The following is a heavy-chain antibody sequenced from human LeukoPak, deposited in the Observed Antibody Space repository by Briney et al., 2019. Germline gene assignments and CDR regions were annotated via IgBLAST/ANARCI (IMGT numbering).Heavy chain of an antibody. Sequence: GGSLRLSCAASGFTFDDYAMHWVRQPPGKGLEWVSLISWDGGNAFYADSVKGRFTISRDNSKNSLYLQMNSLRAEDTALYYCAIGLGGNWNDLPKFDSWGQGTLVTVSS. CDR2: ISWDGGNA. J-gene: IGHJ4*02. CDR3: AIGLGGNWNDLPKFDS. D-gene: IGHD1-1*01. V-gene: IGHV3-43D*03. CDR1: GFTFDDYA.